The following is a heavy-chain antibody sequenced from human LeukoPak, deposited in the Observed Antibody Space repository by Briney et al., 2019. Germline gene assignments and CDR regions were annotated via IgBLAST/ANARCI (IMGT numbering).Heavy chain of an antibody. CDR3: AREFGGSGSYYNPDY. CDR2: IWYDGSNK. Sequence: GGSLRLSCEASGFTFSSYGMHWVRQAPGKGLEWVAVIWYDGSNKYYADSVKGRFTISRDNSKNTLYLQMNSLRAEDTAVYYCAREFGGSGSYYNPDYWGQGTLVTVSS. D-gene: IGHD3-10*01. J-gene: IGHJ4*02. V-gene: IGHV3-33*01. CDR1: GFTFSSYG.